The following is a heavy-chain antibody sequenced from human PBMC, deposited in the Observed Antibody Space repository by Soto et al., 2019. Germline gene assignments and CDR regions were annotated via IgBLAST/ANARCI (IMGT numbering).Heavy chain of an antibody. CDR2: IYYSGST. CDR3: ARTYSSGWPFDF. Sequence: SLPLSLRRTVAYGYIINVGDHRTWIKQHPGKGLEWIGYIYYSGSTYYNPSLKSRVTISVDTSKSQFSLKLSSVTAADTAVYYCARTYSSGWPFDFWGQGTLVTV. CDR1: YGYIINVGDH. J-gene: IGHJ4*02. V-gene: IGHV4-31*02. D-gene: IGHD6-25*01.